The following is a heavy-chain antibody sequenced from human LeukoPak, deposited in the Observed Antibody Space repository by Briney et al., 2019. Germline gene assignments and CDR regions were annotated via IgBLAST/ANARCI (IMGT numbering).Heavy chain of an antibody. J-gene: IGHJ4*02. Sequence: GGSLRLSCAASGFTFDDYAMHWVRQAPGKGLEWVSGISWNGGSLAYADSVKGRLTISRDNAKNSLYLQMNSLRAEDTALYYCAKDRRLSGYSYGYDDWGQGTLVTVSS. D-gene: IGHD5-18*01. V-gene: IGHV3-9*01. CDR2: ISWNGGSL. CDR1: GFTFDDYA. CDR3: AKDRRLSGYSYGYDD.